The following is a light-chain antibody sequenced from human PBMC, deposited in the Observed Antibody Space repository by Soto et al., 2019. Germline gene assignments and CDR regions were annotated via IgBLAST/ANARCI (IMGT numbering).Light chain of an antibody. CDR1: SSDVGGYNY. V-gene: IGLV2-8*01. J-gene: IGLJ2*01. CDR3: SSYGGNNNLL. Sequence: QSALTQPPSASGSPEQSVTISCTGTSSDVGGYNYVSWYQQHPGKAPKLIIYEVRQRPSGVPDRFSGSKSGNTASLTVSGLQADDEGDYYCSSYGGNNNLLFGGGTKLTVL. CDR2: EVR.